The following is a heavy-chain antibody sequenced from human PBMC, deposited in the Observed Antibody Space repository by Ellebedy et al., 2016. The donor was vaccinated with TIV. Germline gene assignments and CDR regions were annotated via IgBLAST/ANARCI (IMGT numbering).Heavy chain of an antibody. V-gene: IGHV4-4*07. Sequence: GSLRLSCSVSGASISSYYWTWIRQPAGKGLEWIGRIYTSGSTNYNPSLKSRVTISVDTSKNQFSLKLSSVTAADTAVYYCARVRVGASDYWGQGTLVTVSS. J-gene: IGHJ4*02. CDR1: GASISSYY. CDR3: ARVRVGASDY. D-gene: IGHD1-26*01. CDR2: IYTSGST.